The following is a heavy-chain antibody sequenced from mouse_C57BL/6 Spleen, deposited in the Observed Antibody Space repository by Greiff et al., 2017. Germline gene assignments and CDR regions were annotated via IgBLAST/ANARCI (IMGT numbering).Heavy chain of an antibody. Sequence: EVKVVESGAELVRPGASVKLSCTASGFNIKDYYMHWVKQRPEQGLEWIGRIDPEDGDTEYAPKFPGKATMTADPSSNTAYLQLSSLTSEDTAVYYCTTLRGSSYYFDYWGQGTTLTVSS. CDR3: TTLRGSSYYFDY. D-gene: IGHD1-1*01. CDR2: IDPEDGDT. J-gene: IGHJ2*01. CDR1: GFNIKDYY. V-gene: IGHV14-1*01.